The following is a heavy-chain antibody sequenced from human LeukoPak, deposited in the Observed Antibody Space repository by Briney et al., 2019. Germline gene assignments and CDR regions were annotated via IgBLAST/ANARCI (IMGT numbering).Heavy chain of an antibody. CDR2: IYFSGSI. CDR3: ARDKSGMVRGVILRTDAFDI. V-gene: IGHV4-4*07. J-gene: IGHJ3*02. D-gene: IGHD3-10*01. CDR1: GGSVTSDY. Sequence: SETLSLTCTVSGGSVTSDYWSWIRQPAGKGLEWIGRIYFSGSINYNPSLRSRVAMSVDTSKNQFSLKLSSVTAADTAVYYCARDKSGMVRGVILRTDAFDIWGQGTMVTVSS.